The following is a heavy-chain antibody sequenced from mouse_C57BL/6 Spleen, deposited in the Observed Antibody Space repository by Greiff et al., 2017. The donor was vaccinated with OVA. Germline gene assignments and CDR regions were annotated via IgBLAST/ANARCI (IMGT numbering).Heavy chain of an antibody. Sequence: EVKLMESGPGLVKPSQSLSLTCSVTGYSITSGYYWNWIRQFPGNKLEWMGYISYDGSNNYNPSLKNRISITRDTSKNQFFLKLNSVTTEDTATYYCASGLTGTDAYWGQGTLVTVSA. V-gene: IGHV3-6*01. CDR2: ISYDGSN. CDR3: ASGLTGTDAY. D-gene: IGHD4-1*01. CDR1: GYSITSGYY. J-gene: IGHJ3*01.